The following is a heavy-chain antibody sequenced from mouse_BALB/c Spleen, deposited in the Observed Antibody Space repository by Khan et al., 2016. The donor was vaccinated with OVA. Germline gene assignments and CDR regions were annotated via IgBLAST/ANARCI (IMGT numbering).Heavy chain of an antibody. CDR2: IWGGGGT. CDR3: ARAYYSSDVYYAMDY. Sequence: QVQLKQSGPGLVAPSQSLSITCTVSGFSLSRYNIHWVRQPPGKGLEWLGMIWGGGGTDYNSTLKSRLSISKDNSKSQVFLKMNSLQTDDSAMYYCARAYYSSDVYYAMDYWGQGTSVTVSS. V-gene: IGHV2-6-4*01. D-gene: IGHD2-12*01. J-gene: IGHJ4*01. CDR1: GFSLSRYN.